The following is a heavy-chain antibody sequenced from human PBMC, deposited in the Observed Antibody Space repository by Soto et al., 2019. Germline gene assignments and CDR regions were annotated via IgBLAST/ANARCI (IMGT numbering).Heavy chain of an antibody. J-gene: IGHJ4*02. CDR2: IYSSGST. D-gene: IGHD4-17*01. V-gene: IGHV4-31*03. CDR1: GGSISSGGYY. Sequence: QVQLQESGPGLVKPSQTLSLTCTVSGGSISSGGYYWNWIRQHPGKGLEWIGYIYSSGSTYYNPSVRSRVTISVDTSKIQCSLKLSSGTAADTAVYYCASFTVEQRHPGDYEFGYWGQGTLVTVSS. CDR3: ASFTVEQRHPGDYEFGY.